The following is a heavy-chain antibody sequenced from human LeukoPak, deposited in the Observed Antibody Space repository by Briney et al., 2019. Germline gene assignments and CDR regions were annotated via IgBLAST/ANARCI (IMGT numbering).Heavy chain of an antibody. CDR1: GYTFTSYG. CDR3: ARSSLAVAGSVFDY. V-gene: IGHV1-18*01. Sequence: GASVKVSGKASGYTFTSYGISWVRQAPGQGLEWMGWISTYNGNTNYAQKLQGRVSMTTDTSTSTAYMELRSLRSDDTAVYYCARSSLAVAGSVFDYWGQGTLVTVSS. J-gene: IGHJ4*02. CDR2: ISTYNGNT. D-gene: IGHD6-19*01.